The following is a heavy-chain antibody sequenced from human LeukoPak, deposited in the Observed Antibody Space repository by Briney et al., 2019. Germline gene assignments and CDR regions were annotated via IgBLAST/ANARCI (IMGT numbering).Heavy chain of an antibody. J-gene: IGHJ5*02. Sequence: SETLSLTCAVYGGSFSGYYWSCLRQPPGKGLECIGEINHSGSTNYNPSLKSRVTISVDTSKNQFSLKLSSVTGADTAVYYCATGAGIAARPVSRFDPWGQGTLVTVSS. CDR2: INHSGST. V-gene: IGHV4-34*01. D-gene: IGHD6-6*01. CDR1: GGSFSGYY. CDR3: ATGAGIAARPVSRFDP.